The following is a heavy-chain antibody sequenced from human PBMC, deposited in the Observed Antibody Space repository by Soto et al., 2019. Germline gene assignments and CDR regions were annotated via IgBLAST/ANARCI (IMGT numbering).Heavy chain of an antibody. D-gene: IGHD6-19*01. Sequence: GESLKISCKASGYRFTSYWIGWVRQLPGKGLEWMGIIYPGDSDTRYSPSFQGQVTISADKSSSTAYLQWSSLKASDTALYYCATNDDSSGWYYFDYWGQGTLVTVSS. V-gene: IGHV5-51*01. CDR1: GYRFTSYW. CDR2: IYPGDSDT. J-gene: IGHJ4*02. CDR3: ATNDDSSGWYYFDY.